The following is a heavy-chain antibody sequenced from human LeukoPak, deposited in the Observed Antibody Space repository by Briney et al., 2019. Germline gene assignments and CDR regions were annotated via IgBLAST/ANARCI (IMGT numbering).Heavy chain of an antibody. V-gene: IGHV3-74*01. CDR2: ISDDGTTT. J-gene: IGHJ5*02. D-gene: IGHD3-10*01. CDR1: GFTFSLYW. Sequence: GGSLRLSCAASGFTFSLYWIHWVRQPPGKGLEWLSRISDDGTTTNYADSVKGRFTISRDNAKNTLYLQMHSLRVDDTAVYYCARDSRYHSGWGSYQPYWFDPWGQGTLVTVSS. CDR3: ARDSRYHSGWGSYQPYWFDP.